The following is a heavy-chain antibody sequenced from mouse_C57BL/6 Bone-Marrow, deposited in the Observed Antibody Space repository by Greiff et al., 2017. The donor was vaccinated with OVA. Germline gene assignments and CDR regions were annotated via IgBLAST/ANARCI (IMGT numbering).Heavy chain of an antibody. D-gene: IGHD1-1*01. CDR1: GFNIKDYY. Sequence: EVQGVESGAELVKPGASVKLSCTASGFNIKDYYMHWVKQRTEQGLEWIGRIDPEDGETKYAPKFQGKATITADTSSNTAYLQLSSLTSEDTAVYYCASYYYGSSSYFDVWGTGTTVTVSS. CDR3: ASYYYGSSSYFDV. CDR2: IDPEDGET. J-gene: IGHJ1*03. V-gene: IGHV14-2*01.